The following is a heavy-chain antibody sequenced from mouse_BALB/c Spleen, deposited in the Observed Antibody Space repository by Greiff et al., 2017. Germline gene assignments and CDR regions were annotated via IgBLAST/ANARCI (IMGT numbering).Heavy chain of an antibody. Sequence: EVQLVESGGGLVQPGGSLKLSCAASGFTFSSYGMSWVRQTPDKRLELVATINSNGGSTYYPDSVKGRFTISRDNAKNTLYLQMSSLKSEDTAMYYCARVFITTVVRAMDYWGQGTSVTVSS. CDR2: INSNGGST. CDR3: ARVFITTVVRAMDY. V-gene: IGHV5-6-3*01. D-gene: IGHD1-1*01. CDR1: GFTFSSYG. J-gene: IGHJ4*01.